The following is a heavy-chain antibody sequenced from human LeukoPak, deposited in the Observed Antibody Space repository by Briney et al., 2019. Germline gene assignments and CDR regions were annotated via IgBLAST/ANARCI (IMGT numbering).Heavy chain of an antibody. J-gene: IGHJ4*02. CDR3: ARVWSTSGWTTSDY. D-gene: IGHD6-19*01. Sequence: PGGSLRLSCAASGFTFSRYVMHWVRQAPGKGLEWVALITSDGKYKYYADSVKGRFTISRDNPKNTLYLQMNSLRSEDTAVYYCARVWSTSGWTTSDYWGLGTLVTVSS. CDR1: GFTFSRYV. V-gene: IGHV3-30*03. CDR2: ITSDGKYK.